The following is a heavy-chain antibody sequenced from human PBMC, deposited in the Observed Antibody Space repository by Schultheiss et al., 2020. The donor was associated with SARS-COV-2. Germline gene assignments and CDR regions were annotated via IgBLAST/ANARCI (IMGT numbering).Heavy chain of an antibody. CDR2: IYYTGST. Sequence: SETLSLTCAVYGGSFIGYYCTWIRQPPGKGLQWIGYIYYTGSTNYNPSLKSRVTISVDTSKNQFSLRLTSVTAADTAVYYCARGGNQIDYWGQGTLVSVSS. CDR3: ARGGNQIDY. CDR1: GGSFIGYY. J-gene: IGHJ4*02. V-gene: IGHV4-59*01. D-gene: IGHD1-14*01.